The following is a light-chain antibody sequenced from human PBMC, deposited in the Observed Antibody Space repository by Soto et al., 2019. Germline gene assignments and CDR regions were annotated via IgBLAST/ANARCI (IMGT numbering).Light chain of an antibody. CDR2: ASF. CDR1: QMISNY. CDR3: QQSYGTPYT. J-gene: IGKJ2*01. Sequence: DIHMTQSPSSLALSVGDRVTITCRASQMISNYLNWYQQKPGKAPKLLIYASFNWQSGVPSRFSGSGSRKDFTLTISSLQPEDFATYYCQQSYGTPYTVGQGTKLEIK. V-gene: IGKV1-39*01.